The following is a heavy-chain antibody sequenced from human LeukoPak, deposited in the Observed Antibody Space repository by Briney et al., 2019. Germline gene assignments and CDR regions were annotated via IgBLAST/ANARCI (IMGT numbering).Heavy chain of an antibody. Sequence: PGRSLRLSCAASGFTFSTDAMHCGREAPGKGLEGWASIAYDVYDKYYADSGKGRFALSKDNSKNTLDLQINSVMAEPRAVSYFARHRSSGRGLYFDYWGQGTLVTVSS. CDR2: IAYDVYDK. J-gene: IGHJ4*02. CDR1: GFTFSTDA. V-gene: IGHV3-30*01. CDR3: ARHRSSGRGLYFDY. D-gene: IGHD6-19*01.